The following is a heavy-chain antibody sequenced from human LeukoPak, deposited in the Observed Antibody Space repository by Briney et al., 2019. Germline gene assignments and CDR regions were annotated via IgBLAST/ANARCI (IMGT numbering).Heavy chain of an antibody. CDR3: ARDVVTMVRGNYYYGMDV. Sequence: AETLSLTCTVSGGSISSYYWSWIRQPPGKGLEWIGYIYYSGSTNYNPSLKSRVTISVDTSKNQFSLKLSSVTAADTAVYYCARDVVTMVRGNYYYGMDVWGQGTTVTVSS. CDR1: GGSISSYY. V-gene: IGHV4-59*01. J-gene: IGHJ6*02. D-gene: IGHD3-10*01. CDR2: IYYSGST.